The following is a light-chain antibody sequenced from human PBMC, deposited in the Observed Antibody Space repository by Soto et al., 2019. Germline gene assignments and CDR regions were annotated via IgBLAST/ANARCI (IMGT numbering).Light chain of an antibody. CDR2: GAS. Sequence: EIVLTQSPGTLSLSPGERATLSCRASQSVSSSYLAWYQQKPGQAPRLLIYGASSMATGIPDRFSGSGSGTDFTQTISSQEPEDFAVNYCQQYGSSPPYTLGQGTKLEIK. CDR3: QQYGSSPPYT. V-gene: IGKV3-20*01. J-gene: IGKJ2*01. CDR1: QSVSSSY.